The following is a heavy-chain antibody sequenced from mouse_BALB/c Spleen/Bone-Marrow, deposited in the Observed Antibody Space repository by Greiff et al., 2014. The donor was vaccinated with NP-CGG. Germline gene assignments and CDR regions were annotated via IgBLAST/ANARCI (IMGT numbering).Heavy chain of an antibody. CDR2: ISNGSSPI. D-gene: IGHD2-4*01. CDR1: GFTFSSFG. CDR3: ARKGAMITHYYAMDY. J-gene: IGHJ4*01. V-gene: IGHV5-17*02. Sequence: EVQGVESWGGLVQPGGSRKLSCAASGFTFSSFGMHWVRQAPEKGLEWVAYISNGSSPIYYADTVKGRFTISRDNPKNTLFLQMTSLRSEDTAMYYCARKGAMITHYYAMDYWGQGTSVTVSS.